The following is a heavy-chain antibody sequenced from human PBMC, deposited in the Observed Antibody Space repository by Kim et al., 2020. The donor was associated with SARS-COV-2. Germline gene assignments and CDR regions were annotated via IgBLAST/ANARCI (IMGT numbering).Heavy chain of an antibody. CDR1: GGSISAYY. Sequence: SETLSLTCTVSGGSISAYYWSWIRQSPGKGLEWIGYVYFSGSTNYNHYLTSRVTISVYTYTMQFSLNLSSETSDDTAASYCAVSQRSYWYFDLWGRGAL. J-gene: IGHJ2*01. CDR3: AVSQRSYWYFDL. D-gene: IGHD3-16*01. CDR2: VYFSGST. V-gene: IGHV4-59*01.